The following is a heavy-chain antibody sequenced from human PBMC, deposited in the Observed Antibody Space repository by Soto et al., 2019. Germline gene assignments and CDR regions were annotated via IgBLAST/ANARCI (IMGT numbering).Heavy chain of an antibody. CDR1: GYSFSDYY. CDR2: VDPEDGET. CDR3: ATALVSYAHSSRWYLDS. J-gene: IGHJ5*01. D-gene: IGHD6-13*01. Sequence: EVQLIQSGAEVKKPGTTVKISCKVSGYSFSDYYMHWVRQAPGKGLDWMGLVDPEDGETTFAENFRGRITLTADTSKDIAYMDLGILSSDDTAVYFCATALVSYAHSSRWYLDSWGHGTLVTVSS. V-gene: IGHV1-69-2*01.